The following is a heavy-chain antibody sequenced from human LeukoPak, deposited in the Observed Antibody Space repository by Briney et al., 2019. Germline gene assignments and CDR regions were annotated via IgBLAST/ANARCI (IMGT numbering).Heavy chain of an antibody. CDR2: INSDGSDT. J-gene: IGHJ4*02. CDR1: GLTFRNYW. CDR3: AKDLGGEGGSGFPGY. Sequence: GGSLRLSCAASGLTFRNYWMHWVRQAPGKGLVWVSRINSDGSDTYYADSVKGRFTISRDNSKNTLYLRMNSLRVEDAAVYYCAKDLGGEGGSGFPGYWGQGTLVTVSS. D-gene: IGHD3-10*01. V-gene: IGHV3-74*01.